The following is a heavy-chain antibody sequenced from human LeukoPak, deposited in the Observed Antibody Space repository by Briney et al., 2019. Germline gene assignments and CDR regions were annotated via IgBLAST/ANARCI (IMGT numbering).Heavy chain of an antibody. J-gene: IGHJ6*02. CDR3: ARAALYYGMDV. Sequence: SETLSLTCTVSGGSISSYYWSWIRQPPGKGLEWIGYIYYSGSTNYNPSLKSRVTISVDTSKNQFSLKLSPVTAADTAVYYCARAALYYGMDVWGQGTTVTVSS. CDR2: IYYSGST. V-gene: IGHV4-59*01. CDR1: GGSISSYY.